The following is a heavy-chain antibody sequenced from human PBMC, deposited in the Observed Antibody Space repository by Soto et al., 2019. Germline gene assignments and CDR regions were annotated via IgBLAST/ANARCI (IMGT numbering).Heavy chain of an antibody. V-gene: IGHV4-31*03. D-gene: IGHD4-17*01. CDR3: ARGLSVTLFDN. CDR2: IYYSGST. J-gene: IGHJ4*02. CDR1: GGSISTGGYY. Sequence: QVQLRESGPGLVKPSQTLSLTCTVSGGSISTGGYYWTWIRQHPGKGLEWIGYIYYSGSTYYNPSLKSRVTISVDTSKNQFSLKLSPVTAADTAVYYCARGLSVTLFDNWGQGTLVTVSS.